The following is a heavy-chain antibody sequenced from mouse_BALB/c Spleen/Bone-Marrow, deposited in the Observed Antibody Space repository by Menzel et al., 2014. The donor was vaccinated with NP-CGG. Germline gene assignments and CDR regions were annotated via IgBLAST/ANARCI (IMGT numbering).Heavy chain of an antibody. J-gene: IGHJ2*01. Sequence: EVQRVESGGGLVQPGGSLRLSCATSGFTFTDYYMSWVRQPPGKALEWLGFIRDKGNGYTTEYGASVKGRFTISRDNSQSILYLQMNTLRAEDSATYYCVRDDYGFDYWGQGTTLTVSS. V-gene: IGHV7-3*02. CDR1: GFTFTDYY. CDR3: VRDDYGFDY. D-gene: IGHD1-1*01. CDR2: IRDKGNGYTT.